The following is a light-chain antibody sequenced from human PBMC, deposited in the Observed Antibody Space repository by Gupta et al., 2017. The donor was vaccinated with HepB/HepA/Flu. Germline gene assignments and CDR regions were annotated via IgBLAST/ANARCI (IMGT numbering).Light chain of an antibody. CDR3: CSYRSSYIYF. J-gene: IGLJ1*01. V-gene: IGLV2-23*02. Sequence: QSALTQPASVSGSPGQSITISCTGTSSDVGTYNGVSWYQQDPGKAPKLMIYDVNKRPSGVSNRFSGSKSGNTASLTISGLQAEDETDYYCCSYRSSYIYFFGTGTKVTVL. CDR2: DVN. CDR1: SSDVGTYNG.